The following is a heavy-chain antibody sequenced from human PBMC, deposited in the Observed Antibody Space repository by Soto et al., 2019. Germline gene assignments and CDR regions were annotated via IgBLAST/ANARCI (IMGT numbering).Heavy chain of an antibody. V-gene: IGHV1-3*01. D-gene: IGHD2-15*01. CDR2: INAGNGDT. CDR1: GYTFTKYA. Sequence: QVQLVQSGAEVKKPGASVKVSCKGSGYTFTKYAIHWVHQAPGQRLEWMGWINAGNGDTQYSQKFQGRVTFTSDTSASIVYMELSSLRSADTAVFYCARDCSGGPPGYFDHWGQGALVTVSS. J-gene: IGHJ4*02. CDR3: ARDCSGGPPGYFDH.